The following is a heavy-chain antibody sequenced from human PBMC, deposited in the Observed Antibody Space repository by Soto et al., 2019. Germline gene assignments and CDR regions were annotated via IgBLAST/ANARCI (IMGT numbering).Heavy chain of an antibody. V-gene: IGHV3-43*01. CDR2: ISWNGANT. Sequence: GLSLRLSCSASGFRFDDYNMHWVRQGPGKGLEWVSFISWNGANTFYADSVKGRFTIPRDSSKKSVSLQINSLRSEDTALYYCASESISYSFGLEVWDQETTV. J-gene: IGHJ6*02. CDR1: GFRFDDYN. CDR3: ASESISYSFGLEV. D-gene: IGHD5-18*01.